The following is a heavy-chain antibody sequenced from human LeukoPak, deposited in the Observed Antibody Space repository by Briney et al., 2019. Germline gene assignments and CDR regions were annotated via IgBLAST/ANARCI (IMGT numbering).Heavy chain of an antibody. CDR3: ARVPLPSHWFDP. Sequence: SQTLSLTCTVSGGSISSGAYYWNWIRQHPGKGLEWIGNIYYSGSTTYNPTLKSRVTISVDTSENQFSLRLSSVTAADTAVYYCARVPLPSHWFDPWGQGTLVSVSS. J-gene: IGHJ5*02. CDR1: GGSISSGAYY. V-gene: IGHV4-31*03. CDR2: IYYSGST.